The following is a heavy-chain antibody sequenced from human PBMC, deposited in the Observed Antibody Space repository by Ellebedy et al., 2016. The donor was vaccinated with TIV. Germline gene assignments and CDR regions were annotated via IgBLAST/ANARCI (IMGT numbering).Heavy chain of an antibody. CDR3: ARDLWFGELRYYFDY. Sequence: GESLKISCAASGFTFSSYSMKWVRQAPGKGLEWVSSISTGSSYIHYADSVKGRFTISRDNAKNSLYLEMDSLRAEDTAVYYCARDLWFGELRYYFDYWGQGTLVTVSS. J-gene: IGHJ4*02. CDR2: ISTGSSYI. D-gene: IGHD3-10*01. CDR1: GFTFSSYS. V-gene: IGHV3-21*01.